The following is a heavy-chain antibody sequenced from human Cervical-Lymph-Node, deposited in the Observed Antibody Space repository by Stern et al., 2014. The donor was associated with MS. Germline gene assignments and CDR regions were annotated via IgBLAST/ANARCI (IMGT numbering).Heavy chain of an antibody. J-gene: IGHJ4*02. CDR3: AGGHTFDY. V-gene: IGHV1-46*01. CDR2: INPWVGSA. Sequence: QEQLVQSGAEVKKPGASVKVSCKASGYTFTNYYLHWVRQAPGQGLEWLGIINPWVGSASYAQKFQGRGNMTRDTSTSTVYMEMSSLRSEDTAVYFCAGGHTFDYWGQGTLVTVSS. CDR1: GYTFTNYY.